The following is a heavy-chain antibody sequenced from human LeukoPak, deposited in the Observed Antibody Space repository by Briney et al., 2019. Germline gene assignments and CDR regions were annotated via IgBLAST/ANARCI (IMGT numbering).Heavy chain of an antibody. D-gene: IGHD3-22*01. J-gene: IGHJ3*02. CDR3: ATGRRYYDSSGYPHDAFDI. CDR1: GFTFSSYS. Sequence: GSLRLSCAASGFTFSSYSMNWFRQAPGKGLEWVSSISSSSSYIYYADSVKGRFTISRDNAKNSLYLQMNSLRAEDTAVYYCATGRRYYDSSGYPHDAFDIWGQGTMVTVSS. V-gene: IGHV3-21*01. CDR2: ISSSSSYI.